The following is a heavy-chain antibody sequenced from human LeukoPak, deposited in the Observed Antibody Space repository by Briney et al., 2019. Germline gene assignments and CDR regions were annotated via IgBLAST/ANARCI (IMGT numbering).Heavy chain of an antibody. V-gene: IGHV1-2*02. Sequence: ASVKVSCKASGYTFTGYYMHWVRQAPGQGLEWMGWINPNSGGTNYAQKFQGRVTMTRDTSISTAYMELSRLRSDDTAVYYCARESIVGATLHAFDTWGQGTMVTVSS. CDR3: ARESIVGATLHAFDT. D-gene: IGHD1-26*01. J-gene: IGHJ3*02. CDR1: GYTFTGYY. CDR2: INPNSGGT.